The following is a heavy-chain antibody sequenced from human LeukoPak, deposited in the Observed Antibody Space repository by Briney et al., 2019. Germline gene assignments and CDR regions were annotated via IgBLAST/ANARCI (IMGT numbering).Heavy chain of an antibody. Sequence: ASVKVSCEVSGYTLTELSMHWVRQAPGKGLEWMGRFDPEDGETIYAQTLQGRVTMTEDTSTDTAYMELSSLRSEDTAVYYCASVYKYAMDVWGQGTTVTVSS. V-gene: IGHV1-24*01. CDR3: ASVYKYAMDV. J-gene: IGHJ6*02. CDR1: GYTLTELS. CDR2: FDPEDGET.